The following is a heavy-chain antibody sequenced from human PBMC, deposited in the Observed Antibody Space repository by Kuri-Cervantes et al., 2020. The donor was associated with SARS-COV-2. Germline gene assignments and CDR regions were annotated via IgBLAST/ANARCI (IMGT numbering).Heavy chain of an antibody. CDR1: GFTFSTYS. J-gene: IGHJ4*02. D-gene: IGHD2-2*01. Sequence: GESLKISCAASGFTFSTYSMHWVRQAPGKGLEWVSYITHSSSYIYYADSVKGRFTISRDNAKNSLYLQMNSLRVEDMAVYYCASDCSTTSCYPYWGQGTLVTVSS. V-gene: IGHV3-21*06. CDR3: ASDCSTTSCYPY. CDR2: ITHSSSYI.